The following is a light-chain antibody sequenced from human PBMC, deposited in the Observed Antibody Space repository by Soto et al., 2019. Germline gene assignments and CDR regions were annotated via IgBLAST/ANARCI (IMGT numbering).Light chain of an antibody. Sequence: QSVLTQPASVSGSAGQSITISCTGTSSDIGYYNYVSWYQQRPGKAPKLLIYEVSNRPSGDSNRFSGSKSDNTASLTVSGLQAEDEAFYYCSSYTTRSTYVFGTGTKVTVL. J-gene: IGLJ1*01. CDR2: EVS. V-gene: IGLV2-14*01. CDR3: SSYTTRSTYV. CDR1: SSDIGYYNY.